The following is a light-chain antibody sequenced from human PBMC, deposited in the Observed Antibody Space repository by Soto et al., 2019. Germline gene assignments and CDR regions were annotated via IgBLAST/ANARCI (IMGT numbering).Light chain of an antibody. CDR3: AAWDDTLSGLHGV. CDR1: SPKIGSNY. Sequence: QSVLTQPPSASGTPGQRVTISCSASSPKIGSNYVYWYQQLPGTAPKLLIYRNNQRPSGVPDRFSGSKSGTSASLAISGLRSEDEADYYCAAWDDTLSGLHGVFGGGTKLTVL. CDR2: RNN. V-gene: IGLV1-47*01. J-gene: IGLJ3*02.